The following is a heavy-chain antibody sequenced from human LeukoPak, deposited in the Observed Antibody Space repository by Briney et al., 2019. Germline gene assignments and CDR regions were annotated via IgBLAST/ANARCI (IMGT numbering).Heavy chain of an antibody. Sequence: PGGSLRLSCAASGFSFSTYSMNWVRQAPGKGLEWVSSISSSSAYIYYADSVKGRFIIPRDNAENSLYLQLNSLRAEDTAVYYCARDWNYYYMDVWGKGTTVTVSS. V-gene: IGHV3-21*01. D-gene: IGHD1-1*01. CDR1: GFSFSTYS. CDR2: ISSSSAYI. CDR3: ARDWNYYYMDV. J-gene: IGHJ6*03.